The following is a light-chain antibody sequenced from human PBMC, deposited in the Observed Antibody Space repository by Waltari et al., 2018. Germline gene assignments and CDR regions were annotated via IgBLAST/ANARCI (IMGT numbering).Light chain of an antibody. CDR1: RSNTDIQT. CDR3: AAWDGSLNGYV. CDR2: SSY. V-gene: IGLV1-44*01. J-gene: IGLJ1*01. Sequence: QPVVTQPPSASGTPGQRVTIPCSGSRSNTDIQTVHWYQPPTGTAPKLLFHSSYQRPSGVPGRFSGSKSGTSASLAISGLQSEDEADYYCAAWDGSLNGYVFGTGTKVTVL.